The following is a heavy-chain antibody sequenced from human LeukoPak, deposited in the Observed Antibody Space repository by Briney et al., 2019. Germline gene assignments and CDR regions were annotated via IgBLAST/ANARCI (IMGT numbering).Heavy chain of an antibody. CDR1: GFAFSSYS. D-gene: IGHD3-10*01. CDR2: ISSSSSYI. V-gene: IGHV3-21*01. CDR3: AREGYYGSGSAYYCGMDV. J-gene: IGHJ6*02. Sequence: GGSLRLSCAASGFAFSSYSMNWVRQAPGKGLEWVSSISSSSSYIYYADSVKGRFTISRDNAKNSLYLQMNSLRAEDTAVYYCAREGYYGSGSAYYCGMDVWGQGTTVTVSS.